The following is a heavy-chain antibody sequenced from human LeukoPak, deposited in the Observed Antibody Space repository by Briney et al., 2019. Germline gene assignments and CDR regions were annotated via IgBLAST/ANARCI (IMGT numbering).Heavy chain of an antibody. D-gene: IGHD3-10*01. V-gene: IGHV1-69*04. CDR2: IIPILGIA. CDR3: ATSMVRGVIITLSPFDY. J-gene: IGHJ4*02. CDR1: GGTFSSYA. Sequence: ASVKVSCKASGGTFSSYAISWVRQAPGQGLEWMGRIIPILGIANYAQKFQGRVTITADKSTSTAYMELSSLRSEDTAVYYCATSMVRGVIITLSPFDYWGQGTLVTVSS.